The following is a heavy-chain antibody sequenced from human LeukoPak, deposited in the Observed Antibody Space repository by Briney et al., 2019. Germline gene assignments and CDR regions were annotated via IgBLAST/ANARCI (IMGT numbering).Heavy chain of an antibody. CDR1: GGSISGYY. V-gene: IGHV4-59*01. Sequence: SETLSLTCTVSGGSISGYYWSWIRQPPGKGLEWIGYIYYSGSTNYNPSLKSRVTISVDTSKNQFSLRLSSVTAADTAVYYCARVTGYVMKDYFDYWGQGTLVTVSS. CDR2: IYYSGST. J-gene: IGHJ4*02. CDR3: ARVTGYVMKDYFDY. D-gene: IGHD6-13*01.